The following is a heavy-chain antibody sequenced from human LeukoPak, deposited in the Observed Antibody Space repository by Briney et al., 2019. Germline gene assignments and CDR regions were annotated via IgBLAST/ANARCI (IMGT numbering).Heavy chain of an antibody. CDR1: GYTFTSYY. V-gene: IGHV1-46*01. D-gene: IGHD4-11*01. CDR3: ARDFMTTVTTSALYYYYYMDV. Sequence: GASVKVSCKASGYTFTSYYMHWVRQAPGQGLEWMGIINPSGGSTSYAQKFQGRVTMTRDTSTSTVYMELSSLRSEDTAVYYCARDFMTTVTTSALYYYYYMDVWGRGTRSPSP. CDR2: INPSGGST. J-gene: IGHJ6*03.